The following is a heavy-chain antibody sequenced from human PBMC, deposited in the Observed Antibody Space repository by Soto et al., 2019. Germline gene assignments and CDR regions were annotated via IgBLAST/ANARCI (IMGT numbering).Heavy chain of an antibody. CDR3: ARGIDYYDSSGYRFDY. CDR2: INPSGGST. CDR1: GYTFTSYY. Sequence: GASVKVSCKASGYTFTSYYMHWVRQAPGQGLEWMGIINPSGGSTSYAQKFQGRVTMTTDASTSTAYMELSSLRSEDTAVYYCARGIDYYDSSGYRFDYWGQGTLVTVSS. D-gene: IGHD3-22*01. V-gene: IGHV1-46*01. J-gene: IGHJ4*02.